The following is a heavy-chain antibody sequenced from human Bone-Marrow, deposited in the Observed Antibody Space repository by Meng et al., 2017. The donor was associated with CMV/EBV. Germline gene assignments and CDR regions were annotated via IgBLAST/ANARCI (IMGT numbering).Heavy chain of an antibody. CDR2: IYSGGST. CDR3: ATGREHKYYGMDV. J-gene: IGHJ6*02. V-gene: IGHV3-53*01. CDR1: GFTVSSNY. D-gene: IGHD1-26*01. Sequence: GESLKISCAASGFTVSSNYMSWVRQAPGKGLEWVSVIYSGGSTYFADSVKGRFTISRDNSKNTLYLQMNSLRAEDSAVYYCATGREHKYYGMDVWGQGNTVNVSS.